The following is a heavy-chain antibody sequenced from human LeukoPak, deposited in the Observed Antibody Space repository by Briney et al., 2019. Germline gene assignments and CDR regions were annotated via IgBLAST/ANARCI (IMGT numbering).Heavy chain of an antibody. Sequence: SETLSLTCAVYGGAFSGYYWSWIRQPPGKGLEWIGEINHSGSTNYNPSHKSRVTISVDTSKNQFSLKLSSVTAADTAVYYCARGSGERYNWFDPSGQGTLVTVSS. CDR3: ARGSGERYNWFDP. CDR2: INHSGST. J-gene: IGHJ5*02. V-gene: IGHV4-34*01. D-gene: IGHD1-1*01. CDR1: GGAFSGYY.